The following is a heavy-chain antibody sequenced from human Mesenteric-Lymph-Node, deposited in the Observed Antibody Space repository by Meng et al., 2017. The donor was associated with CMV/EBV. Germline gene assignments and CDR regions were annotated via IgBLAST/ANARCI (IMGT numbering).Heavy chain of an antibody. J-gene: IGHJ3*02. V-gene: IGHV3-30-3*01. CDR1: GFTFSSYA. CDR3: AKVPSI. Sequence: GESLKISCAASGFTFSSYAMHWVRQAPGKGLEWVAVISYDGSNKYYADSVKGRFTISRDNSKNTLYLQMNSLRAEDTAVYYCAKVPSIWGQGTMVTVSS. CDR2: ISYDGSNK.